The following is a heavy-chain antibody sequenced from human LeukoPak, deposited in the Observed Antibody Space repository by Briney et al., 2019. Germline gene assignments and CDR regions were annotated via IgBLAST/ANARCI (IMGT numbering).Heavy chain of an antibody. J-gene: IGHJ4*02. CDR1: GYTFTSYG. CDR3: ARDYYYDRSGYYLFDY. CDR2: INPNSGGT. Sequence: ASVKVSCKASGYTFTSYGISWVRQAPGQGLEWMGWINPNSGGTNYAQKFQGRVTMTRDTSISTAYMELSRLRSDDTAVYYCARDYYYDRSGYYLFDYWGQGTLVTISS. V-gene: IGHV1-2*02. D-gene: IGHD3-22*01.